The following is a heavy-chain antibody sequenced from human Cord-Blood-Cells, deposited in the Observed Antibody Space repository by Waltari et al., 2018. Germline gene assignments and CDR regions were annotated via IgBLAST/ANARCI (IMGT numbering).Heavy chain of an antibody. Sequence: QVQLVESGGGVVQPGRSLRLSCAAYGFTFSSYAMHWVRQAQGKGLEWGAIISYDGSNKYYADSVKGRFTISRDNSKNTLYLQMNSLRAEDTAVYYCARAHYYDSSGYAFDIWGQGTMVTVSS. CDR3: ARAHYYDSSGYAFDI. CDR1: GFTFSSYA. CDR2: ISYDGSNK. J-gene: IGHJ3*02. V-gene: IGHV3-30*04. D-gene: IGHD3-22*01.